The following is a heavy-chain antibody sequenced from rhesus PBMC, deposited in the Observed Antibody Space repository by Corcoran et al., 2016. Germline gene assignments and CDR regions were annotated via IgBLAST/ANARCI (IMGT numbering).Heavy chain of an antibody. Sequence: QVQLQESGPGLVKPSETLSLTCTVSGYSISGYYWSWIRQAPGKGLEWIGYITHSGSTSYNPSLKSRVTISRDTSKNQFSLKLSSVTAADTAVYYCARKVDWGDYYDYWGQGVLVTVSS. CDR3: ARKVDWGDYYDY. D-gene: IGHD3-34*01. CDR1: GYSISGYY. V-gene: IGHV4-122*02. CDR2: ITHSGST. J-gene: IGHJ4*01.